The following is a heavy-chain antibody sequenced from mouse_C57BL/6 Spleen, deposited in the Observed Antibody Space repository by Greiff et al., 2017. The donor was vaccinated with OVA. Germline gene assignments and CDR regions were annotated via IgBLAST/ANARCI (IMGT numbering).Heavy chain of an antibody. Sequence: EVQGVESGGGLVQSGRSLRLSCATSGFTFSDFYMEWVRQAPGKGLEWIAASRNKANDYTTEYSASVKGRFIVSRDTSQSILYLQMNALRAEDTAIYYCARDRGDSNFYYAMDYWGQGTSVTVSS. CDR1: GFTFSDFY. CDR3: ARDRGDSNFYYAMDY. V-gene: IGHV7-1*01. J-gene: IGHJ4*01. D-gene: IGHD2-5*01. CDR2: SRNKANDYTT.